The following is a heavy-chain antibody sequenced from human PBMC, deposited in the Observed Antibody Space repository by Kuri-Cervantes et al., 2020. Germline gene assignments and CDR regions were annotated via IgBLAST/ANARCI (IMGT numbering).Heavy chain of an antibody. V-gene: IGHV4-38-2*01. J-gene: IGHJ6*03. CDR1: GYSISGGHY. CDR2: IFHSGTT. Sequence: SETLSLTCDVSGYSISGGHYWGWIRQPPGKGLEWIGRIFHSGTTWYNPSLRSRVIISVDTSKNQISLKVSSVTAADTAVYYCARVSAAQEFHYYYYYYMDVWGQGTLVTVSS. D-gene: IGHD3-10*01. CDR3: ARVSAAQEFHYYYYYYMDV.